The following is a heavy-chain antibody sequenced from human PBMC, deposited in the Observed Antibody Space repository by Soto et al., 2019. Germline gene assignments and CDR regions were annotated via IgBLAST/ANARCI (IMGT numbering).Heavy chain of an antibody. V-gene: IGHV2-5*02. CDR1: GFSLTTSGVG. CDR2: IYWDDDK. D-gene: IGHD5-12*01. Sequence: QITLKESGPTRVRPTQTLALTCTFSGFSLTTSGVGVGWIRKTPGKALEWLAVIYWDDDKRYSPSLKNRLTITKDTSKNQVVLTMADMDPVDTATYFCAHRGYMYGNRDHGYFDYWGQGTLVTVSS. CDR3: AHRGYMYGNRDHGYFDY. J-gene: IGHJ4*02.